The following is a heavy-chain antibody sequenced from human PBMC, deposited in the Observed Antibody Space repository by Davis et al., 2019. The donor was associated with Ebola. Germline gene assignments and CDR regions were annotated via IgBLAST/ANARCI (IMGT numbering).Heavy chain of an antibody. CDR2: INPNDGRT. CDR1: GYTFTNYY. V-gene: IGHV1-46*01. Sequence: ASVKVSCKASGYTFTNYYMHWVRQAPGQGLEWMGMINPNDGRTIYAQKFQGRVTITADKSTSTAYMELSSLRSEDTAVYYCARSDYSSGGGMDVWGQGTTVTVSS. J-gene: IGHJ6*02. CDR3: ARSDYSSGGGMDV. D-gene: IGHD6-19*01.